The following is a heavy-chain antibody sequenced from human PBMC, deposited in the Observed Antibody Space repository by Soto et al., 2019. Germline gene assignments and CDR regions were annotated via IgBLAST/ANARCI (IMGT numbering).Heavy chain of an antibody. D-gene: IGHD1-7*01. V-gene: IGHV4-4*07. CDR3: ARESGEYWTYEAH. Sequence: QVQQLESGPGLVKPWDTLSLTCTVSGAYISDFSWSWIRQNAGKGLEWSGRITVNGNTQYNPAFRSRVTMSMDTSRNQFSLNLQSATAADTALYYCARESGEYWTYEAHWGQGTLVTVSS. J-gene: IGHJ1*01. CDR2: ITVNGNT. CDR1: GAYISDFS.